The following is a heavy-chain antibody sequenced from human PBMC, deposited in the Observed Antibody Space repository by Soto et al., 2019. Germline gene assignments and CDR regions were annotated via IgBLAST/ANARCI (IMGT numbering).Heavy chain of an antibody. V-gene: IGHV1-18*01. Sequence: ASVKVSCKASGYTFTSYGISWVRQAPGQGLEWMGWISAYNGNTNYAQKLQGRVTMTTDTSTSTAYMELRSLRSDDTAVYYCARVLYFGTVSYYMDVWGKGTTVTVSS. CDR3: ARVLYFGTVSYYMDV. D-gene: IGHD4-4*01. CDR1: GYTFTSYG. J-gene: IGHJ6*03. CDR2: ISAYNGNT.